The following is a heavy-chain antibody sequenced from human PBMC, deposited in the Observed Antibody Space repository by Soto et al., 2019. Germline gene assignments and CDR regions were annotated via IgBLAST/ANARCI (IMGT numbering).Heavy chain of an antibody. D-gene: IGHD3-10*01. CDR1: GYTFTSYA. CDR2: INAGNGNT. J-gene: IGHJ4*02. Sequence: ASVKVSCKASGYTFTSYAMHWVRQAPGQRLEWMGWINAGNGNTKYSQKFQGRVTITRDTSTSTAYMELRSLRSDDTAVYYCARDLWFGDFDYWGQGTLVTVSS. CDR3: ARDLWFGDFDY. V-gene: IGHV1-3*01.